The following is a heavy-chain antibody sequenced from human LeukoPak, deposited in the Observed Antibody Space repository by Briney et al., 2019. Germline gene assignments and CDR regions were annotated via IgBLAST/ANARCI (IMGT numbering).Heavy chain of an antibody. Sequence: GASVKVSCKASGYIFTNYYMHWVRQAPGQGLEWMGTFNPSGGSTTYAQKFQGRVTMTRDTSTSTVYMELSSLRSEDTAVYYCARDHGSAYYRAPRHWGQGTLVTVSS. CDR2: FNPSGGST. CDR1: GYIFTNYY. V-gene: IGHV1-46*01. D-gene: IGHD3-10*01. CDR3: ARDHGSAYYRAPRH. J-gene: IGHJ4*02.